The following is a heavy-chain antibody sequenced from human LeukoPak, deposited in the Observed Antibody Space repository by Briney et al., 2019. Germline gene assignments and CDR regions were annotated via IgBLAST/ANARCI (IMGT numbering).Heavy chain of an antibody. CDR2: INSDGSST. D-gene: IGHD1-14*01. CDR1: GFSFSSYW. J-gene: IGHJ3*01. CDR3: ARNATDAFDF. V-gene: IGHV3-74*01. Sequence: GGSLRLSCAASGFSFSSYWMHWVRQAPGKGLVWVSCINSDGSSTRYADSVKGRFTISRENAKNTLYLQMNSLRAEDTAVYYCARNATDAFDFWGQGTMVTVSS.